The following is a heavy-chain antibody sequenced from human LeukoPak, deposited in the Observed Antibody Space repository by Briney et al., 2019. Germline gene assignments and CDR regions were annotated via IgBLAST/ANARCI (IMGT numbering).Heavy chain of an antibody. CDR2: ISWDGGST. CDR3: AKGGYSRSWYLFDY. V-gene: IGHV3-43*01. Sequence: PGGSLRLSCAASGFTFDDYTMHWVRQAPGKGLEWVSLISWDGGSTYYADSVKGRFTISRDNSKNTLYLQMHSLRTEDTALYYCAKGGYSRSWYLFDYWGQGTLVTVSS. CDR1: GFTFDDYT. D-gene: IGHD6-13*01. J-gene: IGHJ4*02.